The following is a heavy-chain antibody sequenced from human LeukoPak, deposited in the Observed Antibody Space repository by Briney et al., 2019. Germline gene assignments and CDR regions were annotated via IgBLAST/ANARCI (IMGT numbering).Heavy chain of an antibody. V-gene: IGHV4-59*08. Sequence: SETLSLTCTVSGGSISSYYWSWIRQPPGKGLEWIGYIYYSGSTNYNPSLRSRVTISVDTSNNQFSLKLSSVTAADTAVYYCARLTQYDFWSGYPHFGYWGQGTLVTVSS. D-gene: IGHD3-3*01. CDR2: IYYSGST. CDR1: GGSISSYY. J-gene: IGHJ4*02. CDR3: ARLTQYDFWSGYPHFGY.